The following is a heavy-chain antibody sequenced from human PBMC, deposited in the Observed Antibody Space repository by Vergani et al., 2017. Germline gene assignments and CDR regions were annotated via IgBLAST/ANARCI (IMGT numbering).Heavy chain of an antibody. CDR3: ARARYSGSHGWFDP. CDR1: GGTFSSSA. V-gene: IGHV1-69*12. Sequence: QVQLVQSGAEVKKPGSSVQVSCKASGGTFSSSAISWVRQAPGQGLEWMGGIIPIFGTANYAQKFQGRVTITADESTSTAYMELSSLRSEDTAVYYCARARYSGSHGWFDPWGQGTLVTVSS. J-gene: IGHJ5*02. CDR2: IIPIFGTA. D-gene: IGHD1-26*01.